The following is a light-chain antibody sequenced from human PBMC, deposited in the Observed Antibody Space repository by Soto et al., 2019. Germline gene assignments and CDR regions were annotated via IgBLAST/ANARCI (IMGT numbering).Light chain of an antibody. V-gene: IGKV1-27*01. J-gene: IGKJ4*01. CDR1: QDISTY. CDR2: AAY. CDR3: QKYGTAPLT. Sequence: DIQMTQAPSSLSASVGDRVTITCRARQDISTYFAWYQQKPGKVPKLLISAAYTLPSGVPPRFSGSGSGTDFTLTISSLQPEDVATYYCQKYGTAPLTFGGGTKVEIK.